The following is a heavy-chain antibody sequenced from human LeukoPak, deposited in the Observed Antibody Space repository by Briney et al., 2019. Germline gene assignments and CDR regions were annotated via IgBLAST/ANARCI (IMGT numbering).Heavy chain of an antibody. CDR2: ISAYNGNT. Sequence: ASVKVSCKASGYTFTSYGISWVRQAPGQGLEWMGWISAYNGNTNYAQKLQGRVTMTTDTSTSTAYMELRSLRSDDTAVYYCARGTISLYYYDSSGYAYWGQGTLVTVSS. CDR3: ARGTISLYYYDSSGYAY. J-gene: IGHJ4*02. V-gene: IGHV1-18*04. D-gene: IGHD3-22*01. CDR1: GYTFTSYG.